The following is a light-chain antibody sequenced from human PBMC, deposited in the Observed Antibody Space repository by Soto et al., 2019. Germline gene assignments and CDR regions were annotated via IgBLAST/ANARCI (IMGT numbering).Light chain of an antibody. V-gene: IGLV2-14*01. J-gene: IGLJ2*01. Sequence: QSALTQPASVSGSPGQSITISCTGTSSDVGGYNYVSWYQQHPGKAPKLMIYDVSNRPSGVSNRFSGSKSGNTASLTISGLQAEDEADYYCSSYTSSSTKVFGRETTVTV. CDR3: SSYTSSSTKV. CDR2: DVS. CDR1: SSDVGGYNY.